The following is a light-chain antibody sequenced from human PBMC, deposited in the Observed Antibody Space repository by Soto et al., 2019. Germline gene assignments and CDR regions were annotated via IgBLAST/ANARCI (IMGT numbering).Light chain of an antibody. CDR2: KGS. V-gene: IGKV1-5*03. J-gene: IGKJ2*01. Sequence: DIQVTQSPSTLSASVGDRVTITCRASQSISGWLAWYQQKPGKAPKLLIYKGSSLQSGVPSRFSGSGSGTEFTLTISSLQPDDFETYYCQQYNDYSTFGQGTKLEIK. CDR1: QSISGW. CDR3: QQYNDYST.